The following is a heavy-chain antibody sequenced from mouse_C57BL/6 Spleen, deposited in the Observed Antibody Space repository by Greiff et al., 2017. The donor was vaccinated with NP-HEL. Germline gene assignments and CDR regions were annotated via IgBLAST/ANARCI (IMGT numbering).Heavy chain of an antibody. CDR1: GSTFSDYG. CDR2: ISSGSSTI. CDR3: ARDGYYYYAMDY. V-gene: IGHV5-17*01. Sequence: EVMLVESGGGLVKPGGSLKLSCAASGSTFSDYGMHWVRQAPEKGLEWVAYISSGSSTIYYADTVKGRFTISRDNAKNTLFLQMTSLRSEDTAMYYCARDGYYYYAMDYWGQGTSVTVSS. D-gene: IGHD2-3*01. J-gene: IGHJ4*01.